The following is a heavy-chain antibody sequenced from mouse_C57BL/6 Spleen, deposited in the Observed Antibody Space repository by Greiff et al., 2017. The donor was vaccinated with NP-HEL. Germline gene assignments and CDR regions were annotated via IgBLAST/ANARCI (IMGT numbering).Heavy chain of an antibody. CDR2: INPNNGGT. Sequence: EVQLQQSGPELVKPGASVKISCKASGYTFTDYYMNWVKQSHGKSLEWIGDINPNNGGTSYNQKFKGKATLTVGKSSSTAYMELRSLTSEDSAVYYCARSDDYDGLWYFDYWGQGTTLTVSS. CDR1: GYTFTDYY. J-gene: IGHJ2*01. D-gene: IGHD2-4*01. V-gene: IGHV1-26*01. CDR3: ARSDDYDGLWYFDY.